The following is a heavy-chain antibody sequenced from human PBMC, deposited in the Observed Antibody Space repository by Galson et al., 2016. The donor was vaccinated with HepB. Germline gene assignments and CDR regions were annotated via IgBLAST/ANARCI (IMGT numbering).Heavy chain of an antibody. CDR2: ISDSSSHI. Sequence: SLRLSCAASGFSFTTYSMNWVRQAPGKGLEWVSYISDSSSHIYYAGSVKGRFTISRDNSKNTLYLQMDSLSSEDTAVYYCARDTRPYSNLRHGMDVWGQGTTVTVSS. J-gene: IGHJ6*02. D-gene: IGHD4-11*01. CDR3: ARDTRPYSNLRHGMDV. V-gene: IGHV3-48*01. CDR1: GFSFTTYS.